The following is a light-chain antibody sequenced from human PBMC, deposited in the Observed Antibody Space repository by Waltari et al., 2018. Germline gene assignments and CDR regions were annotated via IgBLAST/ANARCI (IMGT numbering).Light chain of an antibody. Sequence: QSALAQPASVSGSPGQSITISCTGSISDVGDFQHVSWYQHHPGKAPKLLIYDVSFRPAAVSIRFSRSKSGNTAPLTISGLQPEDEADYYCCSDTNSGSYVFGGGTKVTVL. CDR3: CSDTNSGSYV. J-gene: IGLJ1*01. CDR2: DVS. V-gene: IGLV2-14*03. CDR1: ISDVGDFQH.